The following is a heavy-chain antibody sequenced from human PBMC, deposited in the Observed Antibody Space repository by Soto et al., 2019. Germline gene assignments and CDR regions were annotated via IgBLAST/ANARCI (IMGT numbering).Heavy chain of an antibody. V-gene: IGHV3-23*01. CDR1: GFTFSSYA. CDR2: ISGSAITT. Sequence: EVQLSDSGGGLVQPGGSLRLSCAASGFTFSSYAMSWVRQAPGKGLEWVSAISGSAITTYYADSVKGRFTISRDNSKNTVYLQMNSLRAEDTAIYYCAKVIVARGGMDVWGRGTIVTVSS. J-gene: IGHJ6*02. D-gene: IGHD6-6*01. CDR3: AKVIVARGGMDV.